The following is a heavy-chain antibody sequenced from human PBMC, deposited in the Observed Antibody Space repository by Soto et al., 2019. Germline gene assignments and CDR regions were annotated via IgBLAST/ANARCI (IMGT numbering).Heavy chain of an antibody. V-gene: IGHV2-5*02. CDR1: GFSVSTSGVG. CDR2: IYWDDDK. CDR3: AHKGGRGAAMDV. D-gene: IGHD2-15*01. J-gene: IGHJ6*02. Sequence: QITLKESGPTLVKPTQTLTLTCTCSGFSVSTSGVGVAWIRQSPGKALEWLALIYWDDDKRYSPFLQSRVTITKDTSKNQVVLTMTNMDPVDTATYYCAHKGGRGAAMDVWGQGTTVTVSS.